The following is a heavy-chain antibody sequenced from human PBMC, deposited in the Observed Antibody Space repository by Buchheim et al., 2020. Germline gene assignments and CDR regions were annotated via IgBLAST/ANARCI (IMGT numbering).Heavy chain of an antibody. J-gene: IGHJ4*02. CDR3: AKDWSHYGSGSYGVDY. CDR1: GFTFDDYA. V-gene: IGHV3-43D*03. D-gene: IGHD3-10*01. Sequence: EVQLVESGGVVVQPGGSLRLSCAASGFTFDDYAMHWVRQAPGKGLEWFSLISWDGGSLYHADSVQGRFPISSDNSKNSLYLQMNSLRAEDTALYYCAKDWSHYGSGSYGVDYWGQGTL. CDR2: ISWDGGSL.